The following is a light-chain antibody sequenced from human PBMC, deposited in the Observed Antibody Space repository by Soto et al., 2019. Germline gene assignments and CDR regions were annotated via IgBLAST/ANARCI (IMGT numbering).Light chain of an antibody. V-gene: IGKV3-11*01. Sequence: EIVLTQSPATLSLSPGERATLSCRASQSVSSYLAWYQQKPGQAPRLLIYDASNRATGIPARLSGSGSGTNLTLTISSLEPEDFAVYYCQQRSNWPSTFGQGTKVEIK. J-gene: IGKJ1*01. CDR3: QQRSNWPST. CDR1: QSVSSY. CDR2: DAS.